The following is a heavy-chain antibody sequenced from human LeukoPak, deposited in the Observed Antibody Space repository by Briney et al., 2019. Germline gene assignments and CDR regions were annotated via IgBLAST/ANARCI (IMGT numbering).Heavy chain of an antibody. D-gene: IGHD1-26*01. CDR1: GGSISSYY. CDR3: TRGGISGSYD. V-gene: IGHV4-59*01. CDR2: IYYSGST. Sequence: SETLSLTCTVSGGSISSYYWSWIRQPPGKGLEWIGYIYYSGSTNYNPSLKSRVTISVDTSKNQFSLRLNSVTAADTAVYYCTRGGISGSYDWGQGTLVTVSS. J-gene: IGHJ4*02.